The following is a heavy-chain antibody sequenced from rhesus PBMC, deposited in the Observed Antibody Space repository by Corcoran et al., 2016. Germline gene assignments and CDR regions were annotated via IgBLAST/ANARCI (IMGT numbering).Heavy chain of an antibody. CDR2: VYWDDDK. V-gene: IGHV2S1*01. Sequence: QVTLKESGPALVKPTQTLTLTCTFSGFSLSTSGLGINWSRQPPGKALEWLASVYWDDDKGYTTSLKSRLTISKDTSKNQVVLTMTNMDPVDTATYYCARRDVWNNGIIDYWGQGVLVTVSS. D-gene: IGHD1-20*01. CDR1: GFSLSTSGLG. J-gene: IGHJ4*01. CDR3: ARRDVWNNGIIDY.